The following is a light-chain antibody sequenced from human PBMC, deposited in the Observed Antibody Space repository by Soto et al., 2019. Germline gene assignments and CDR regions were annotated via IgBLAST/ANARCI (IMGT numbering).Light chain of an antibody. CDR2: GAS. J-gene: IGKJ2*01. CDR1: QSVSSN. Sequence: EIVMTQSPATLSVSPGERATLSCRASQSVSSNLECYQQKPGQAPRLLIYGASTRATGIPARFSGSGSGTEFTLTISSLQAEDFAVYYCQQYNNWPPYTFGQGTKVEIK. V-gene: IGKV3-15*01. CDR3: QQYNNWPPYT.